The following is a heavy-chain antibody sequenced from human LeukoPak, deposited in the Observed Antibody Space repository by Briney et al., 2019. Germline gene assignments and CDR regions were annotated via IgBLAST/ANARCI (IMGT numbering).Heavy chain of an antibody. CDR3: AKEVVDTAMVFYYYYYGMDV. CDR2: ISYDGSNK. D-gene: IGHD5-18*01. V-gene: IGHV3-30*18. Sequence: PGRSLRLSCAASGFTFSSYGMHWVRQAPGKGLEWVAVISYDGSNKYYADSVKGRFTISRDNSKNTLYLQMNSLRAEDTAVYYSAKEVVDTAMVFYYYYYGMDVWGQGTTVTVSS. CDR1: GFTFSSYG. J-gene: IGHJ6*02.